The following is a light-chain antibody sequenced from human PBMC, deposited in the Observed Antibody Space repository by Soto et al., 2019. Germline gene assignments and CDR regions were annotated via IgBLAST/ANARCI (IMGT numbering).Light chain of an antibody. CDR2: DVT. CDR3: SSYTSISTYV. J-gene: IGLJ1*01. CDR1: SSDVGGYNY. Sequence: QSALTQPASVSVSPGQSITISCTGTSSDVGGYNYVSWYQQHPGKAPKLMIYDVTNRPSGVSNRFSGSKSGNTASLTISGLQAEDEADYYCSSYTSISTYVFGTGTKVTVL. V-gene: IGLV2-14*01.